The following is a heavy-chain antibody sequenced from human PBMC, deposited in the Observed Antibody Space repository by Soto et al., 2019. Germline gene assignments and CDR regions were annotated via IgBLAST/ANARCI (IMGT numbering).Heavy chain of an antibody. CDR3: ARSGGNYWFDP. CDR1: GFSVSSYY. V-gene: IGHV3-66*01. D-gene: IGHD2-21*02. Sequence: EVQLVESGGRMVQPGGSLRLSGAASGFSVSSYYMRWVRQAPGKGLEWVSVIYSGGSTYYADSVKGRFTISRDNSKNTVYLQMTSLRAEDTAVYYCARSGGNYWFDPWGQGTLVTVSS. J-gene: IGHJ5*02. CDR2: IYSGGST.